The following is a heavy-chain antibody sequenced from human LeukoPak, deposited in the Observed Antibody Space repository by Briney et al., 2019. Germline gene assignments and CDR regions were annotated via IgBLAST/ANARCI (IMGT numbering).Heavy chain of an antibody. CDR2: IYYSGST. D-gene: IGHD6-13*01. CDR3: ASGSSSSFDY. CDR1: GGSIRSGDYY. Sequence: QVQLQESGPGLVKPSQTLSLTCTVSGGSIRSGDYYRSWIRQPPGKGLEWIGYIYYSGSTNYNPSLKSRVTISVDTSKNQFSLKLSSVTAADTAVYYCASGSSSSFDYWGQGTLVTVSS. V-gene: IGHV4-61*08. J-gene: IGHJ4*02.